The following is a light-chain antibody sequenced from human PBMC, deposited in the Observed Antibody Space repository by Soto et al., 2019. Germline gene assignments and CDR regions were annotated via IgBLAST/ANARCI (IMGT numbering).Light chain of an antibody. J-gene: IGKJ4*01. CDR2: AAS. V-gene: IGKV3-20*01. CDR1: QNIKNNF. CDR3: QQYGTSLT. Sequence: IVLTQSPGTLSLSPGEGATLSCRASQNIKNNFLAWYQQRPGQAPRLLIHAASIRATGTPDSFTGSASGTDINLIVSRLEREDVAVYYCQQYGTSLTFGGGTRVEIK.